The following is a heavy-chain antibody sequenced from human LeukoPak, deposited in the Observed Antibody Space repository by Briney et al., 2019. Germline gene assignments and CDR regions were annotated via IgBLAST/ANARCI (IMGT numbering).Heavy chain of an antibody. CDR3: ARYDYGGILFDY. CDR2: IYYSGST. Sequence: PSETLSLTCTVSGGSISSGDYYWSWIRQPPGKGLEWIGYIYYSGSTYYNPSLKSRVTISVDTSKNQFSLKLSSVTAADTAVYYCARYDYGGILFDYWGQGTLVTVPS. D-gene: IGHD4-23*01. V-gene: IGHV4-30-4*08. CDR1: GGSISSGDYY. J-gene: IGHJ4*02.